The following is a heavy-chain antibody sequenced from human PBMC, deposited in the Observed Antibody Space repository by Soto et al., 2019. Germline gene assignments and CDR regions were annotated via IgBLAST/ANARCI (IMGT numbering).Heavy chain of an antibody. Sequence: GGSLRLSCTASGFTFSSYGMHWVRQAPGKGLEWAAVIWYDGSNKYYADSVKGRFTISRDNSKNTLYLQMNSLRAEDTAVYYCARDTVAGTTENLDYWGQGTLVTVSS. CDR2: IWYDGSNK. CDR3: ARDTVAGTTENLDY. D-gene: IGHD1-7*01. J-gene: IGHJ4*02. CDR1: GFTFSSYG. V-gene: IGHV3-33*08.